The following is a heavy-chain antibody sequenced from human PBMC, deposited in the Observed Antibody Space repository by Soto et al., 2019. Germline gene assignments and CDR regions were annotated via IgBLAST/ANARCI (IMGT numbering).Heavy chain of an antibody. Sequence: QVQLQESGPGLVKPSQTLSLTCTVSGGSISSGDYYWSWIRQPPGKGLEWIGYIYYSGSTYYNPSLPSRVTLSVDPSKNQFSLKLSSVTAADTAVYYCARAGGTGTYPLGWFDPWGQGTLVTVSS. CDR3: ARAGGTGTYPLGWFDP. J-gene: IGHJ5*02. CDR1: GGSISSGDYY. CDR2: IYYSGST. D-gene: IGHD1-1*01. V-gene: IGHV4-30-4*01.